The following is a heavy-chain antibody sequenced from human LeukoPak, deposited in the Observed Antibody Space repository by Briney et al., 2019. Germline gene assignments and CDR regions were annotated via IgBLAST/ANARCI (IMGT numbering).Heavy chain of an antibody. CDR2: INHSGST. CDR3: ARGRITIFGVVSFGAFDI. CDR1: GGSFSGYY. Sequence: SETLSLTCAVYGGSFSGYYWSWVRQPPGKGLEWIGEINHSGSTNYNPSLKSRVTISVDTSKNQFSLKLSSVTAADTAVCYCARGRITIFGVVSFGAFDIWGQGTMVTVSS. D-gene: IGHD3-3*01. V-gene: IGHV4-34*01. J-gene: IGHJ3*02.